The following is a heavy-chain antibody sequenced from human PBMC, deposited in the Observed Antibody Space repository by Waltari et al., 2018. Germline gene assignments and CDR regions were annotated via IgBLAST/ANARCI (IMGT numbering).Heavy chain of an antibody. J-gene: IGHJ4*02. CDR2: INQDGSDN. V-gene: IGHV3-7*01. D-gene: IGHD3-16*02. Sequence: EVQLVESGGGLVQPGGSLRLSCAASGFPFSSHWFRWVRQAPGKGLEGVANINQDGSDNYYVDSVKGRFTISRDNAKNSLNLQMNSLRAEDTAVYYCARLGGYLRYYFDYWGQGTLVTVSS. CDR3: ARLGGYLRYYFDY. CDR1: GFPFSSHW.